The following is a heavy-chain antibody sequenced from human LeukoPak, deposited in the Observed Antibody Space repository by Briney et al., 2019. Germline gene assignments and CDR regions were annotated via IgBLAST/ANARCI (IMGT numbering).Heavy chain of an antibody. CDR3: VRDLGGRSGH. CDR1: GFTFGTYW. V-gene: IGHV3-9*01. CDR2: ISWNSGSI. D-gene: IGHD1-26*01. Sequence: HPGGSLRLSCVASGFTFGTYWMSWVRQAPGKGLEWVSGISWNSGSIGYADSVKGRFTISRDNAKNTLYLQMNSLRAEDTAVYYCVRDLGGRSGHWGQGTLVTVSS. J-gene: IGHJ4*02.